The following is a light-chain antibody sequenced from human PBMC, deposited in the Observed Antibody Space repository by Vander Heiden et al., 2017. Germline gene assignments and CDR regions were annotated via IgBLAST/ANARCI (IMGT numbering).Light chain of an antibody. V-gene: IGLV2-8*01. CDR3: SSYLVTGDYV. Sequence: QSALTQSPSASGSPGQSVTISCTGTSRDIGGYDHVSWYKWHPGKAPKLIIYDVTKRPSGVPDRFSGSKSGNTASLTVSGLQAEDEADYFWSSYLVTGDYVFGTGTKVTVL. CDR1: SRDIGGYDH. J-gene: IGLJ1*01. CDR2: DVT.